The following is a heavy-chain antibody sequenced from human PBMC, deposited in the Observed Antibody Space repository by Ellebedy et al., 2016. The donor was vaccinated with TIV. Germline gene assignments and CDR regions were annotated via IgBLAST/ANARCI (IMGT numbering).Heavy chain of an antibody. D-gene: IGHD3-10*01. Sequence: PGGSLRLSCAASGFTFSSYTMSWVRQAPGKGLEWVSAISGSGVDTYYADSVKGRFTISRDNSKNTLSLQMNSLRPEDTAIYYCARDVTMRLPYYFDSWGQGTLVTVSS. CDR2: ISGSGVDT. CDR1: GFTFSSYT. V-gene: IGHV3-23*01. J-gene: IGHJ4*02. CDR3: ARDVTMRLPYYFDS.